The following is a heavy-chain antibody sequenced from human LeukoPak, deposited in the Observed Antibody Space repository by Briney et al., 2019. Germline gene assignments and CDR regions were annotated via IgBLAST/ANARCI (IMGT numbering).Heavy chain of an antibody. CDR1: GFTFSSYA. Sequence: GGSLRLSCAASGFTFSSYAMHWVRQAPGKGLEWVAVISYEGSNKYYADSVKGRFTISRDNSKNTLYLQMNSLRAEDTAVYYCARKGSSTSSVDYWGQGTLVTVSS. D-gene: IGHD2-2*01. J-gene: IGHJ4*02. CDR3: ARKGSSTSSVDY. V-gene: IGHV3-30*04. CDR2: ISYEGSNK.